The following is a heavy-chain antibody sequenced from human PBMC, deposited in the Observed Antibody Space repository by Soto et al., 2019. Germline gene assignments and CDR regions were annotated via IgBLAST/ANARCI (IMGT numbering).Heavy chain of an antibody. J-gene: IGHJ3*02. Sequence: ASVKVSCKASGYTFTGYYMHWVRQAPGQGLEWMGWINPNSGGTNYAQKFQGWVTMTRDTSISTAYMELSRLRSDDTVVYYCARVKGSSSWSSRAFDIWGQGSMVIVSS. D-gene: IGHD6-13*01. CDR1: GYTFTGYY. CDR2: INPNSGGT. V-gene: IGHV1-2*04. CDR3: ARVKGSSSWSSRAFDI.